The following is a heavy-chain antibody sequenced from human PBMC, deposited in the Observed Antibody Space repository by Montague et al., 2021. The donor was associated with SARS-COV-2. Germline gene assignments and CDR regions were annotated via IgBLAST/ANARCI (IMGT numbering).Heavy chain of an antibody. D-gene: IGHD2-21*02. CDR3: ARAYCGGDCYFYWYFDL. Sequence: CAISRDSVSSNIATWNWIRQSPSRGLEWLGRTYYRSKWYNDYAVSVKSRVITNPDTSNNRIALQLNSVTPEDTAVYYCARAYCGGDCYFYWYFDLWGRGTLVTVSS. V-gene: IGHV6-1*01. J-gene: IGHJ2*01. CDR1: RDSVSSNIAT. CDR2: TYYRSKWYN.